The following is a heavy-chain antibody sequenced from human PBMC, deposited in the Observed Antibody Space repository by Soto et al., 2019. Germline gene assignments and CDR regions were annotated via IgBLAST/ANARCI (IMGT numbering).Heavy chain of an antibody. V-gene: IGHV3-23*01. CDR1: GFTFSSYA. D-gene: IGHD3-10*01. J-gene: IGHJ4*02. CDR2: ISGSGGST. CDR3: AKIIYGSGRHIGGGVDY. Sequence: GGSLRLSCAASGFTFSSYAMSWVRQAPGKGLEWVSAISGSGGSTYYTDSVKGRFTISRDNSKNTLYLQMNSLRAEDTAVYYCAKIIYGSGRHIGGGVDYWGQGTLVTVSS.